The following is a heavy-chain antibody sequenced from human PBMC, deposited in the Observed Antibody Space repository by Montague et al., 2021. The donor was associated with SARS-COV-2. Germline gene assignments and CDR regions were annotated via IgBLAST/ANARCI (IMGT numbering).Heavy chain of an antibody. CDR2: TNDSGRT. CDR3: ARGYCSGSGCYYYYGMDV. D-gene: IGHD2-15*01. V-gene: IGHV4-34*01. J-gene: IGHJ6*02. CDR1: GGSFSGYY. Sequence: SETLSLTCAVCGGSFSGYYWSWIRQPPGRGLEWIGETNDSGRTXXXPSXXXRVTISVDTSKNQFSLRLSSVTAAETAVYYCARGYCSGSGCYYYYGMDVWGQGTTVTVSS.